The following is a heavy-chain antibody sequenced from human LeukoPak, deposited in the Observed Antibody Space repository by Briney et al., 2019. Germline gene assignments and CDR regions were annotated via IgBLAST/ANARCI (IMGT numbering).Heavy chain of an antibody. D-gene: IGHD6-13*01. J-gene: IGHJ4*02. CDR2: IGTAGDT. CDR3: ARVRGSSWEFDY. CDR1: GFTFSSYD. V-gene: IGHV3-13*01. Sequence: GGSLRLSCAASGFTFSSYDMHWVRQATGKGLEWVSAIGTAGDTYYPGSVKGRFTISRENAKNSLYLQMNSLRAGDTAVYYCARVRGSSWEFDYWGQGTLVTVSS.